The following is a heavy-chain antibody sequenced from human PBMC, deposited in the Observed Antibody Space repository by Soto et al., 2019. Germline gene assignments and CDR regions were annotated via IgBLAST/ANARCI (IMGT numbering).Heavy chain of an antibody. CDR2: IYYSGST. Sequence: QVQLQESGPGLVKPSQTLSLTCTVSGGSISSGGYYWSWIRQHPGKGLEWIGYIYYSGSTYYNPSLKSRVSIPVDTSKNQFSLKLSSVTAADTAVYYCARSYDYSNYGSVRGYYYYYYGMDVWGQGTTVTVSS. J-gene: IGHJ6*02. CDR1: GGSISSGGYY. CDR3: ARSYDYSNYGSVRGYYYYYYGMDV. V-gene: IGHV4-31*03. D-gene: IGHD4-4*01.